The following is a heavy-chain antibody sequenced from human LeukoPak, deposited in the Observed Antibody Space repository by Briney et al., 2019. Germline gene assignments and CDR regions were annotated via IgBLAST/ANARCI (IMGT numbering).Heavy chain of an antibody. CDR1: GFTFSSYA. D-gene: IGHD5-12*01. V-gene: IGHV3-23*01. CDR2: ISNSGCRT. CDR3: AKSYNGYESKPDY. Sequence: PGGSLRLSCAASGFTFSSYAMSWVRQAPGKGLEWVSSISNSGCRTFYTDSVKGRFTISRDNSKITLYLQMNSLRAEDTAVYYCAKSYNGYESKPDYWGQGTLVTVSS. J-gene: IGHJ4*02.